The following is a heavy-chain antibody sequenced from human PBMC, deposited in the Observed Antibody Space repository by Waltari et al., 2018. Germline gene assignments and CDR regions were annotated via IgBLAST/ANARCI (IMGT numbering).Heavy chain of an antibody. Sequence: QVQLQESGPGLVKPSETLSLTCAVSGYSISSGYYWGWIRQPPGKGLEWIGSIYHSGSTYYNPSLKSRVTISVDTSKNQFSLKLSSVTAADTAVYYCARLGGQYSGYEDSRGYWGQGTLVTVSS. D-gene: IGHD5-12*01. CDR1: GYSISSGYY. CDR2: IYHSGST. CDR3: ARLGGQYSGYEDSRGY. J-gene: IGHJ4*02. V-gene: IGHV4-38-2*01.